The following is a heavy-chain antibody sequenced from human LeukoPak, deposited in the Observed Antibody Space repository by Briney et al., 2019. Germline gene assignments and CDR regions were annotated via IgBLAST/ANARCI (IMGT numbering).Heavy chain of an antibody. Sequence: GGSLRLSCAASGFTFSNAWMSWVRQAPGKGLEWVGRIKSKTDGGTTDYAAPVKGRFTISRDDSKNTLYLQMNSLKTEDTAVYYCTTRFVVVTDARPARGSYGMDVWGQGTTVTVSS. CDR1: GFTFSNAW. J-gene: IGHJ6*02. CDR2: IKSKTDGGTT. D-gene: IGHD2-21*02. CDR3: TTRFVVVTDARPARGSYGMDV. V-gene: IGHV3-15*01.